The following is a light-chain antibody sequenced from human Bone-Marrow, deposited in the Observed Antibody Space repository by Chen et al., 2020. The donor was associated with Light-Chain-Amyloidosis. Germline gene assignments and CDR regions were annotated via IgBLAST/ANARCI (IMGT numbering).Light chain of an antibody. CDR1: DLPTKY. CDR3: QSADSSGTYEVI. J-gene: IGLJ2*01. CDR2: RDT. V-gene: IGLV3-25*03. Sequence: SYELTQPPSVSVSPGQTARITCSGDDLPTKYAYWYQQKPGQAPVLGIHRDTERPSGISERFSGSSSGTTATLTISGFQAEDEADYHWQSADSSGTYEVIFGGGTKLTVL.